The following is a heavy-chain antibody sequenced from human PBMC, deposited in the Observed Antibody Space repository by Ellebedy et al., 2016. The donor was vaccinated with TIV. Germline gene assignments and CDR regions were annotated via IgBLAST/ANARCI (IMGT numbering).Heavy chain of an antibody. Sequence: SVKVSRXASGFTLTSSPVQWVRQARGERLEWIGWIVVGSGNTNYAQKFQERVTITRDMSTSTAYMELSSLRSEDTAVYYCAAEGASGDYNSNGMDVWGQGTTVTVSS. J-gene: IGHJ6*02. CDR2: IVVGSGNT. CDR3: AAEGASGDYNSNGMDV. CDR1: GFTLTSSP. D-gene: IGHD3-10*01. V-gene: IGHV1-58*01.